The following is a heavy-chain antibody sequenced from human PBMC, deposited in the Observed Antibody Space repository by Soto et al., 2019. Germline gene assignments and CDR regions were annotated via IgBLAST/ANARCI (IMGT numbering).Heavy chain of an antibody. Sequence: QAQLVESGGGVVQPGRSLRLSCAASGFTFSTYAMHWVRQAPGKGLEWVGVISYDGSNIYYADSVKGRFTISRDNSKNTLYLQMDSLRPDDTAVYYCARSQMERRRYGMDVWGQGTTVTVSS. D-gene: IGHD1-1*01. V-gene: IGHV3-30-3*01. CDR3: ARSQMERRRYGMDV. CDR2: ISYDGSNI. CDR1: GFTFSTYA. J-gene: IGHJ6*02.